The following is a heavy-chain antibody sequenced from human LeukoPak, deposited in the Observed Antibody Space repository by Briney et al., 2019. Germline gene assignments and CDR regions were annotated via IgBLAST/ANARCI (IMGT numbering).Heavy chain of an antibody. CDR1: GGTFSSYA. CDR3: AREGYCSGGSCPGASFDY. CDR2: IIPIFGTA. V-gene: IGHV1-69*13. J-gene: IGHJ4*02. Sequence: ASVKVSCKASGGTFSSYAISWVRQAPGQGLEWMGGIIPIFGTANYAQKFQGRVTITADESTSTAYMELSSLRSEDTAVYYCAREGYCSGGSCPGASFDYWGQGTLVTVSS. D-gene: IGHD2-15*01.